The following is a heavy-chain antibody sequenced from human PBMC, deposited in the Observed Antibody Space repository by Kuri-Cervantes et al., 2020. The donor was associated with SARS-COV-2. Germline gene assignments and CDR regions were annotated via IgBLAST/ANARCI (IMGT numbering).Heavy chain of an antibody. J-gene: IGHJ4*02. CDR3: ARPMYSGSYYGGWGTFDY. CDR2: INPNSGGT. D-gene: IGHD1-26*01. V-gene: IGHV1-2*02. CDR1: GGTFSSYA. Sequence: ASVKVSCKASGGTFSSYAISWVRQAPGQGLEWMGWINPNSGGTNYAQKFQGRVTMTRDTSISTAYMKLSRLRSDDTAVYYCARPMYSGSYYGGWGTFDYWGQGTLVTVSS.